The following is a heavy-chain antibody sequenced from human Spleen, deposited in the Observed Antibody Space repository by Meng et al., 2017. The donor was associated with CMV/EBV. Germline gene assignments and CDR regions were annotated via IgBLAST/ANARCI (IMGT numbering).Heavy chain of an antibody. J-gene: IGHJ6*02. CDR3: ARDRSVFYGLDV. Sequence: SETLSLTCTVSGGSISGYYWSWIRQPPGKGLEWIGYIYYSGSTSYNPSLKSRVTMSVDTSKNQFSLKLTSVTAADTAVYYCARDRSVFYGLDVWGQGTTVTVSS. CDR1: GGSISGYY. CDR2: IYYSGST. V-gene: IGHV4-59*01.